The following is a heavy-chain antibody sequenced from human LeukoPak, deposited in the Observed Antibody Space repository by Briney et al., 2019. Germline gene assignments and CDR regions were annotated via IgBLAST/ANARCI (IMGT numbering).Heavy chain of an antibody. Sequence: GGSLRLSCAASGFTFRSYEMNWVRQAPGKGLEWVSYISSSGSTIYYADSVKGRFTISRENAKNSLYLQMNSLRAEDTAVYYCAKTVSGSYSYQGGDYWGQGTLVTVSS. CDR3: AKTVSGSYSYQGGDY. CDR2: ISSSGSTI. V-gene: IGHV3-48*03. J-gene: IGHJ4*02. D-gene: IGHD3-10*01. CDR1: GFTFRSYE.